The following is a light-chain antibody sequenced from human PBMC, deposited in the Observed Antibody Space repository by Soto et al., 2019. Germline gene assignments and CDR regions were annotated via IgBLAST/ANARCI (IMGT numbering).Light chain of an antibody. J-gene: IGKJ4*01. CDR3: QQANSFPLT. CDR2: AAS. V-gene: IGKV1-12*01. CDR1: QGISSW. Sequence: LQINQPQSSVSASLGYRFTISCRASQGISSWLAWYQQKPGKAPKLLIYAASSLQSGVPSRFSGSGSGTDFTLTISSLQPQDFATYYCQQANSFPLTFGGGIKVDI.